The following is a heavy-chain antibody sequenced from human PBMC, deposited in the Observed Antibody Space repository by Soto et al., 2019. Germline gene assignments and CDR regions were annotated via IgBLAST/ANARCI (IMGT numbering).Heavy chain of an antibody. CDR1: GYTFPSST. Sequence: QVPLVQSGGEVKKPGASVKVSCKASGYTFPSSTISWVRQAPGQGLEWMGWISAYNGNTKYAQKLQGRVTMTTDTSTTTAYMELRNLRSDDTAMYFWAIANYGDNDYWGQGTLVTVSS. J-gene: IGHJ4*02. CDR2: ISAYNGNT. CDR3: AIANYGDNDY. D-gene: IGHD4-17*01. V-gene: IGHV1-18*01.